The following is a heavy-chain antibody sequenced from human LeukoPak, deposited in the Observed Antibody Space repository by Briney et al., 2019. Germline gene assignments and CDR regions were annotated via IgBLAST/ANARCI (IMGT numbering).Heavy chain of an antibody. CDR1: GYTFTNYD. Sequence: SVNVSCKASGYTFTNYDISWVRQAPGQGLEWMGWISTYNANTDYAQKLQGRVTMTTDTSTSTAYMELRSLRSDDTAVYYCARGWELQNWGQGTLVTVSS. D-gene: IGHD4-23*01. J-gene: IGHJ4*02. CDR2: ISTYNANT. CDR3: ARGWELQN. V-gene: IGHV1-18*01.